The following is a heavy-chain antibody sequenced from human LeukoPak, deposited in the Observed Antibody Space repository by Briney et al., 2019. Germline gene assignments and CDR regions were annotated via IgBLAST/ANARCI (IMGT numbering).Heavy chain of an antibody. CDR1: GGSISSYY. CDR3: ARETPHTYYDFWSGRDNWFDP. V-gene: IGHV4-59*01. CDR2: IYYSGST. J-gene: IGHJ5*02. Sequence: SEALSLTCTVSGGSISSYYWSWIRQPPGKGLEWIGYIYYSGSTNYNPSLKSRVTISVDTSKSQFSLKLSSVTAADTAVYYCARETPHTYYDFWSGRDNWFDPWGQGTLVTVSS. D-gene: IGHD3-3*01.